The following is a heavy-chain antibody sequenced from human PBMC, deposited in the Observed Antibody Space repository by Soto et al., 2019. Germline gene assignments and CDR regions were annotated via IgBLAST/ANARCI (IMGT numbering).Heavy chain of an antibody. CDR1: GFTCDDYA. D-gene: IGHD6-25*01. CDR3: AKDMAASAQRAFDI. CDR2: ISWNSGSI. Sequence: EVQLVESGGGLVQPGRSLRLSCAASGFTCDDYAMHWVRQAPGKGLEWVSGISWNSGSIGYADSVKGRFTISRDNAKNYLYLQLNSLRAEDTALYYCAKDMAASAQRAFDIWGQGTMVTVSS. J-gene: IGHJ3*02. V-gene: IGHV3-9*01.